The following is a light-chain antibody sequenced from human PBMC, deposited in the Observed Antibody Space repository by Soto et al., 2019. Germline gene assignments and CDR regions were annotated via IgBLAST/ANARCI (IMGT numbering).Light chain of an antibody. V-gene: IGLV2-8*01. J-gene: IGLJ2*01. Sequence: QSVLTQPPSASGSPGQSITISCTGTSSDVGGYNYVSWYQQPPGKAPKLMIYEVNKRPSGVPGRFSGYKSDNTAALTVSGRQAEDEADYYCTSYADTRNFGVVFGGGTKLTVL. CDR3: TSYADTRNFGVV. CDR2: EVN. CDR1: SSDVGGYNY.